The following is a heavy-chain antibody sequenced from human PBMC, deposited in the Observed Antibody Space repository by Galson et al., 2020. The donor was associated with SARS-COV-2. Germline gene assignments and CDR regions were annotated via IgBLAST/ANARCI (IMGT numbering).Heavy chain of an antibody. V-gene: IGHV4-30-2*01. Sequence: SETLSLTCAVSGSSIRTGYNSWSWLRQPPGKGLEWIAYIYHSGSTYYNPSLASRVTISVDRSKNQFSLKLTSVTAADTAVYYCARVIAAGDWYFDLWGRGTLVTVSS. CDR1: GSSIRTGYNS. J-gene: IGHJ2*01. CDR3: ARVIAAGDWYFDL. D-gene: IGHD6-13*01. CDR2: IYHSGST.